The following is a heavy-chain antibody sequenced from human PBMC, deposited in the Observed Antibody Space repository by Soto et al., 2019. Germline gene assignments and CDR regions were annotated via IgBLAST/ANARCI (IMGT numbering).Heavy chain of an antibody. D-gene: IGHD6-6*01. CDR2: INPNSGGT. CDR3: ARDSSSSPYYYYGMDV. J-gene: IGHJ6*02. CDR1: GYTFTGYY. Sequence: SSVKVSCKASGYTFTGYYMHWVRQAPGQGLEWMGWINPNSGGTNYAQKFQGRVTMTRDTSISTAYMELSRLRSDDTAVYYCARDSSSSPYYYYGMDVWGQGTTVTASS. V-gene: IGHV1-2*02.